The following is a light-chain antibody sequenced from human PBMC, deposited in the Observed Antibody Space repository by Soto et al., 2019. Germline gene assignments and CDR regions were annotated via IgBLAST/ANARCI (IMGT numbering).Light chain of an antibody. CDR3: AAWDDSLSVWV. J-gene: IGLJ3*02. CDR1: SSNIGSNY. CDR2: RNN. V-gene: IGLV1-47*01. Sequence: QSVLTQPPSASGTPGQRVTISCSGSSSNIGSNYVYWYQQLPGTAPKLLIYRNNQRPSGFPDRFSGSKSGTSASLAISGLRSEDEADYYCAAWDDSLSVWVFGGGTKVTVL.